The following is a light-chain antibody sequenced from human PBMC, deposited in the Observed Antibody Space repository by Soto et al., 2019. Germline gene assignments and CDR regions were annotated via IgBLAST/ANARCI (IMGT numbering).Light chain of an antibody. V-gene: IGKV3-20*01. Sequence: EIVLTQSPATLSLSPGERATRSCRASQSVSSYLAWYQQKPGRAHRLLTYGASSRATGIPDRFSGSGSGTDFTLTISRLEPEDFAMYYCQQYGYLVTFGGGTKVDIK. CDR2: GAS. CDR3: QQYGYLVT. CDR1: QSVSSY. J-gene: IGKJ4*01.